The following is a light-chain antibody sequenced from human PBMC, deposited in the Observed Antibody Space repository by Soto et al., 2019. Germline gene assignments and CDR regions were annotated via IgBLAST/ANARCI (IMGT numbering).Light chain of an antibody. CDR3: QQYGNSLFT. CDR2: EAF. Sequence: DIQMTQSPSILSASVGDRVTITCRASQSIKNWLAWYQQKPGKAPRLLIYEAFSLESGVPSRFGGSGSGTEFTLTITSLQPDDFAVYYCQQYGNSLFTFGPGTKVDIK. V-gene: IGKV1-5*03. J-gene: IGKJ3*01. CDR1: QSIKNW.